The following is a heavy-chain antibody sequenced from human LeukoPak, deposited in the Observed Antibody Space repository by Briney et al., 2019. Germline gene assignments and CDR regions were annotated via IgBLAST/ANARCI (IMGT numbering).Heavy chain of an antibody. V-gene: IGHV4-59*12. D-gene: IGHD3-9*01. Sequence: SETLSLTCSVSGGSISSYYWSWIRQPPGKGLEWIGYIYYSGSTNYNPSLKSRVTISVDTSKNQFSLKLSSVTAADTAVYYCAREGRYFDWFLWGQGTLVTVSS. CDR3: AREGRYFDWFL. CDR2: IYYSGST. J-gene: IGHJ4*02. CDR1: GGSISSYY.